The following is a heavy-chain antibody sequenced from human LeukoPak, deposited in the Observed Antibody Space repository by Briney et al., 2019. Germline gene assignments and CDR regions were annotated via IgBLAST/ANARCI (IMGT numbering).Heavy chain of an antibody. D-gene: IGHD3-3*01. V-gene: IGHV4-38-2*02. CDR2: FYDSGNT. Sequence: SETLSLTCTVSGYSISSGYYWGWIRQPPGKGLEWIGSFYDSGNTYYNPSLKSRVTISLDTSKNQFSLKLSSVTAADTAVYYCAKHLRRRFFSKTLGFDPWGQGTLVTVSS. CDR3: AKHLRRRFFSKTLGFDP. CDR1: GYSISSGYY. J-gene: IGHJ5*02.